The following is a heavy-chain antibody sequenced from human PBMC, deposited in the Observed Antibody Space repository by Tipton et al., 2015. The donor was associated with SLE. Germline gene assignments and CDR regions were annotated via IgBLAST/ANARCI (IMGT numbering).Heavy chain of an antibody. V-gene: IGHV4-39*01. J-gene: IGHJ2*01. CDR3: ARPGMAERYFDL. D-gene: IGHD5-24*01. Sequence: TLSLTCTVSGGSISSSNYYWGWIRQPPGKGLEWIGSNYYSGSTYYNPSLKSRVTISVDTSKNQFSLRLSSVTAADTAVYYCARPGMAERYFDLWGRGTLVTVSS. CDR2: NYYSGST. CDR1: GGSISSSNYY.